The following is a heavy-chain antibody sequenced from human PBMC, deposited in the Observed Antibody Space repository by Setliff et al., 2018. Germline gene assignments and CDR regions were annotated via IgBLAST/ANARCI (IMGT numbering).Heavy chain of an antibody. CDR2: INGVNGNT. CDR1: GGTFSSYG. D-gene: IGHD1-26*01. Sequence: ASVKVSCKASGGTFSSYGISWMRQAPGQSLEWMGWINGVNGNTKYSQNFQGRVTFTSDTSANTAFMELSSLRSEDSSMYYCARGQTVGPNSGKDYWGQGTLVTVSS. V-gene: IGHV1-3*01. CDR3: ARGQTVGPNSGKDY. J-gene: IGHJ4*02.